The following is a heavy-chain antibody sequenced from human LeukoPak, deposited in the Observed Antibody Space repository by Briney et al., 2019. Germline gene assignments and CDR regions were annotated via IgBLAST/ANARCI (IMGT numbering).Heavy chain of an antibody. D-gene: IGHD6-25*01. CDR2: IIPILGIA. CDR3: ARSIGIAAAGEPYFDY. J-gene: IGHJ4*02. Sequence: SVKVSCKASGGTFSSYAISWVRQAPGQGLEWMGRIIPILGIANYAQKFQGRVTITADKSTSTAYMELSSLRSEDTAVYYCARSIGIAAAGEPYFDYWGQGTLVTVSS. V-gene: IGHV1-69*04. CDR1: GGTFSSYA.